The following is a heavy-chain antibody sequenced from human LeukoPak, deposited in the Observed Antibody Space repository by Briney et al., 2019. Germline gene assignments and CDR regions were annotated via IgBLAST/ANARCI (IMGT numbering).Heavy chain of an antibody. J-gene: IGHJ4*02. V-gene: IGHV7-4-1*02. CDR3: ARAQALEWLLGDGPGDY. CDR2: INTNTGNP. Sequence: ASVKVSCKASGYTFTSYAMNRVRQAPGQGLEWMGWINTNTGNPTYAQGFTGRFVFSLDTSVSTAYLQISSLKAEDTAVYYCARAQALEWLLGDGPGDYWGQGTLVTASS. D-gene: IGHD3-3*01. CDR1: GYTFTSYA.